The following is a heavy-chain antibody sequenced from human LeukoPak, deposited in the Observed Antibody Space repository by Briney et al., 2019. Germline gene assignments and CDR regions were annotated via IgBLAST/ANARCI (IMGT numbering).Heavy chain of an antibody. CDR2: IYSGVST. J-gene: IGHJ4*02. CDR3: ATAYSYGPYYFDY. D-gene: IGHD5-18*01. V-gene: IGHV3-53*04. CDR1: GFTVSSNY. Sequence: GGSLRLSCAASGFTVSSNYMSWVRQAPGKGLEWVSVIYSGVSTYYADSVKGRFTISRHNSKNTLYLQMNSLRAEDTAVYYCATAYSYGPYYFDYWGQGTLVTVSS.